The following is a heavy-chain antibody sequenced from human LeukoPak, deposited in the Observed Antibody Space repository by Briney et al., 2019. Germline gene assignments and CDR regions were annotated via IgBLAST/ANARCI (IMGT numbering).Heavy chain of an antibody. Sequence: PGRSLRLSCAASGFTFDDYAMHWVRQAPGKGLEWVSGISWNSGSIGYADSVKGRFTISRDNAKNSLYLQMNSLRAEDTALYYCAKGGVFWWSPLGGWGQGTLVTVSS. J-gene: IGHJ4*02. CDR2: ISWNSGSI. D-gene: IGHD2-21*01. CDR1: GFTFDDYA. CDR3: AKGGVFWWSPLGG. V-gene: IGHV3-9*01.